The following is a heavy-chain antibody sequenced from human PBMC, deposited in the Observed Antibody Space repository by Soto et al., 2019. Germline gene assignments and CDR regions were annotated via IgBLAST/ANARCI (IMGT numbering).Heavy chain of an antibody. CDR2: IYYSGTT. CDR3: ARQRRGGYWFGP. Sequence: PSGTLDLTCVVSGGSIKIDDHDWTWIRPPPGKGLEWIGTIYYSGTTNYNPSLKSRITVSIDTSKNQFSLNLTSVTAADTALYYCARQRRGGYWFGPWGQGTPVTLSS. V-gene: IGHV4-30-4*02. CDR1: GGSIKIDDHD. J-gene: IGHJ5*02.